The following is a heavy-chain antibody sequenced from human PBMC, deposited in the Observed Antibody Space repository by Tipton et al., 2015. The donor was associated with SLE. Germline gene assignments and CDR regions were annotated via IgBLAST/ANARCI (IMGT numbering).Heavy chain of an antibody. CDR3: AKGRYNWNYAGYFDY. CDR2: IRYDGSNK. V-gene: IGHV3-30*02. CDR1: GFTFSSYG. Sequence: SLRLSCAASGFTFSSYGMHWVRQAPGKGLEWVAFIRYDGSNKYYADSVKGRFTISRDNSKNTLYLQMSSLRAEDTAVYYCAKGRYNWNYAGYFDYWGQGTLVTVSS. D-gene: IGHD1-7*01. J-gene: IGHJ4*02.